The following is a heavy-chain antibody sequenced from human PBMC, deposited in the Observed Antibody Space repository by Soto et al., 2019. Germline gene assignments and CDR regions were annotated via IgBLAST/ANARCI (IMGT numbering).Heavy chain of an antibody. V-gene: IGHV3-30-3*01. J-gene: IGHJ6*02. Sequence: QVQLVESGGGVVQPGRSLRLPCAASGFTFSSYAMHWVRQAPGKGLEWVAVISYDGSNKYYADSVKGRFTISRDNSKNSLYLQMNSLRAEDTAVYYCARGYDFWSGYHYGMDVWGQGTTVTVSS. CDR1: GFTFSSYA. CDR2: ISYDGSNK. D-gene: IGHD3-3*01. CDR3: ARGYDFWSGYHYGMDV.